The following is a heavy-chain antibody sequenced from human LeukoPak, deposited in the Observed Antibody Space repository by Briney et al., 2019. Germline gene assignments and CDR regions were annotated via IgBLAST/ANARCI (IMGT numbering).Heavy chain of an antibody. CDR1: GYSFTSYW. CDR3: ARQPYECGSTSCRIIDAFDI. CDR2: IDPSESYT. Sequence: GESLKISCKGSGYSFTSYWISWVRQMPGKGLEWMGWIDPSESYTNYSPSFQGHVTISADKSISTAYLQWSSLKASDTAMYYCARQPYECGSTSCRIIDAFDIWGQGTMVTVSS. V-gene: IGHV5-10-1*01. J-gene: IGHJ3*02. D-gene: IGHD2-2*01.